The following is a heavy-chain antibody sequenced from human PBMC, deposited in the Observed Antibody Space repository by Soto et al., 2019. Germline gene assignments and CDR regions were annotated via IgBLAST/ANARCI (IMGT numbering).Heavy chain of an antibody. CDR3: ARDGSYGTEFDY. CDR2: IYYSGST. D-gene: IGHD5-18*01. V-gene: IGHV4-59*01. Sequence: SETLSLPGAVSGCSISSYYWSWIRQPPGKGLEWIGYIYYSGSTNYNPSLKSRVTISVDTSKNQFSLKLSSVTAADTAVYYCARDGSYGTEFDYWGQGTLVTFPS. CDR1: GCSISSYY. J-gene: IGHJ4*02.